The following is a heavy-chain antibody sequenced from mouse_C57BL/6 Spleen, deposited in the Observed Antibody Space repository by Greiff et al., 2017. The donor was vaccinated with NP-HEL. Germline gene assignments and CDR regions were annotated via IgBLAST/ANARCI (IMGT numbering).Heavy chain of an antibody. D-gene: IGHD1-1*01. Sequence: EVQVVESGGGLVKPGGSLKLSCAASGFTFSDYGMHWVRQAPEKGLAWVAYISSGSSTIYYADTVKGRFTISRYNAKNTLFLQMTSLRSEDTAMYYCALIYYYGSRGYFDVWGTGTTVTVSS. CDR3: ALIYYYGSRGYFDV. J-gene: IGHJ1*03. V-gene: IGHV5-17*01. CDR1: GFTFSDYG. CDR2: ISSGSSTI.